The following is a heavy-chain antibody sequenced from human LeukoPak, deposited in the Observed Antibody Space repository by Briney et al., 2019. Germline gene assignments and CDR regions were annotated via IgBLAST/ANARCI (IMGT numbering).Heavy chain of an antibody. Sequence: SVKVSCKASGGTFSSYAISWVRQAPGQGLEWMGRIIPILGIANYAQKFQGRVTITADKSTSTAYMELSSLRSEDTAVYYCARDNGADILTGYSLFDIWGQGTMVTVSS. V-gene: IGHV1-69*04. CDR1: GGTFSSYA. J-gene: IGHJ3*02. CDR3: ARDNGADILTGYSLFDI. D-gene: IGHD3-9*01. CDR2: IIPILGIA.